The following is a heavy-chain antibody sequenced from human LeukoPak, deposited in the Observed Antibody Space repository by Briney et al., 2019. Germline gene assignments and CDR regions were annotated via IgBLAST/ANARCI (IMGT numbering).Heavy chain of an antibody. CDR3: ARGRGDCGGDCYDWFDP. J-gene: IGHJ5*02. CDR2: IIPIFGTA. CDR1: GGTFSSYA. Sequence: SVKVSCKASGGTFSSYAISWVRQAPGQGLEWMGGIIPIFGTANYAQKFQGRVTITTDESTSTAYMELSSLRSEDTAVYYCARGRGDCGGDCYDWFDPWGQGTLVTVSS. V-gene: IGHV1-69*05. D-gene: IGHD2-21*02.